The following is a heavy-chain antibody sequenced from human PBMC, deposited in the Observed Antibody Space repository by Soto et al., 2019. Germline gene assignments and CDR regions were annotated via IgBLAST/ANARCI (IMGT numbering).Heavy chain of an antibody. CDR2: ISSSGGST. CDR1: GFTFSSYA. Sequence: EVQLLEAGGGLVQPGGSLRLSCAASGFTFSSYAMSWVRQAPGKGLEWVSGISSSGGSTYYADSVKGRFTISRDNSKNTLFRRRHGPRVEDTAVYYCLGPAPRGRHYFYFGMAVWGQGTTVTVSS. J-gene: IGHJ6*02. CDR3: LGPAPRGRHYFYFGMAV. D-gene: IGHD7-27*01. V-gene: IGHV3-23*01.